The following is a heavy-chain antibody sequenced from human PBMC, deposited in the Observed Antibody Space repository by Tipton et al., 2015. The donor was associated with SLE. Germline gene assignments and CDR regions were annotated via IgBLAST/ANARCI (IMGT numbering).Heavy chain of an antibody. CDR3: ARLRSTPQEIYGMDV. J-gene: IGHJ6*02. Sequence: TLSLTCTVSGGSITSDGYSWNWIRQSPGKGLEWIGYTYPSGITNYNPSLKSRVTISEDKSKNEFSLRLSSVTAADTAVYYCARLRSTPQEIYGMDVWGQGTTVTVSS. D-gene: IGHD1-1*01. V-gene: IGHV4-30-2*06. CDR2: TYPSGIT. CDR1: GGSITSDGYS.